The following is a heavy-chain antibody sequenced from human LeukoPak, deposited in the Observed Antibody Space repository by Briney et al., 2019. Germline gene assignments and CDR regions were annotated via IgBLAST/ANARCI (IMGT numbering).Heavy chain of an antibody. D-gene: IGHD3-10*01. CDR2: MNPNSGNT. V-gene: IGHV1-8*01. Sequence: ASVKVSCKASGYTFTSYDIKWVRQATGQGLEWMGWMNPNSGNTGSAQKFQGRVTMTRNTSISTAYMELSSLRSEDTAVYYCARGGSQTTQGSYNWFDVWGQGTLVTVSS. J-gene: IGHJ5*02. CDR1: GYTFTSYD. CDR3: ARGGSQTTQGSYNWFDV.